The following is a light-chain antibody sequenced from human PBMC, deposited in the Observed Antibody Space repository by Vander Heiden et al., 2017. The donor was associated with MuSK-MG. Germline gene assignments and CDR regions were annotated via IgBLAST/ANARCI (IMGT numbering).Light chain of an antibody. Sequence: SSPLTQPPSVSVSPGQTASITCSGDKLGDKYACWYQQKPGQSPVLVIYQDSKRPSGIPERFSGSNSGNTATLTISGTQAMDEADYYCQAWDSSTVVFGGGTKLTVL. CDR2: QDS. J-gene: IGLJ2*01. CDR1: KLGDKY. CDR3: QAWDSSTVV. V-gene: IGLV3-1*01.